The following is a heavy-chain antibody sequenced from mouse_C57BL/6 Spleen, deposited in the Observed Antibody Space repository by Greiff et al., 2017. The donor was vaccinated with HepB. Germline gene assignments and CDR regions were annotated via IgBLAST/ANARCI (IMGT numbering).Heavy chain of an antibody. CDR1: GYAFSSYW. Sequence: QVQLQQSGAELVKPGASVKISCKASGYAFSSYWMNWVKQRPGKGLEWIGQIYPGDGDTNYNGKFKGKATLTADKSSSTAYMQLSSLTSEDSAVYFCARRDYGGVWFAYWGQGTLVTVSA. D-gene: IGHD2-4*01. CDR2: IYPGDGDT. V-gene: IGHV1-80*01. J-gene: IGHJ3*01. CDR3: ARRDYGGVWFAY.